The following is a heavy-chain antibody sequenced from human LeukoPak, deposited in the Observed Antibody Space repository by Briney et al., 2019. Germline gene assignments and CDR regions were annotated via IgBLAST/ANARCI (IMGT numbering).Heavy chain of an antibody. Sequence: ASVKVSCKASGYTFTSYGINWVRQATGQGLEWMGWMNPNSGNTGYAQKFQGRVTMTRNTSISTAYMELSSLRSEDTAVYYCARGTFSGSSDGDWFDPWGQGTLVTVSS. CDR1: GYTFTSYG. D-gene: IGHD1-26*01. CDR3: ARGTFSGSSDGDWFDP. J-gene: IGHJ5*02. V-gene: IGHV1-8*02. CDR2: MNPNSGNT.